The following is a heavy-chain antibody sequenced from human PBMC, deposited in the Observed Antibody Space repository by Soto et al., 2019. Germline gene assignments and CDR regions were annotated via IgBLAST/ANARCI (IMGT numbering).Heavy chain of an antibody. Sequence: EVQLLESGGGLVQPGGSLRLSCAASGFTFSSYAMSWVRQAPGKGLEWVSAISGSGGSTYYADSVKGRFTISRDNSKNTLYLQMNSLRAEDTAVYYCAKDPKHIVVVPAAPGDAFDIWGQGTMVTVSS. J-gene: IGHJ3*02. V-gene: IGHV3-23*01. CDR2: ISGSGGST. D-gene: IGHD2-2*01. CDR1: GFTFSSYA. CDR3: AKDPKHIVVVPAAPGDAFDI.